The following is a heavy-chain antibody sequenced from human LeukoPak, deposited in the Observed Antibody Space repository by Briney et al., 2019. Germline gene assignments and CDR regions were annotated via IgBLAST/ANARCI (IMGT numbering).Heavy chain of an antibody. V-gene: IGHV4-31*03. CDR2: IYYSGST. CDR1: GGSISSGGYY. D-gene: IGHD4-23*01. CDR3: ARGPVDGGGFDY. J-gene: IGHJ4*02. Sequence: SETLSLTCTVSGGSISSGGYYWSWIRQHPGKGLEWIGYIYYSGSTYYNPSLKSRVTIPVDTSKNQFSLKLSSVTAADTAVYYCARGPVDGGGFDYWGQGTLVTVSS.